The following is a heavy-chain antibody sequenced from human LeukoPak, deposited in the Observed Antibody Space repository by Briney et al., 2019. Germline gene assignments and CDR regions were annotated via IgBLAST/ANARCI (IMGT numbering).Heavy chain of an antibody. D-gene: IGHD6-19*01. J-gene: IGHJ4*02. CDR2: VYYSGIT. Sequence: SETLSLTCTVSGGSISSSIYYWGWIRQPPEKGLEWIGSVYYSGITYYSPSLKSRVTISVDTSKNQFSLKLSSVTAADTAVYYCARRGKAVAGTVGSDYWGQGTLVTVSS. CDR1: GGSISSSIYY. CDR3: ARRGKAVAGTVGSDY. V-gene: IGHV4-39*01.